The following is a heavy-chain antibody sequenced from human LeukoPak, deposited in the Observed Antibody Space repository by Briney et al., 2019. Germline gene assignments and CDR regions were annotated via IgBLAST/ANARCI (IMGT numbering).Heavy chain of an antibody. CDR2: ISSDSGTI. J-gene: IGHJ5*02. Sequence: GGSLRLSYGASGLTFSTYSMNWVRQAPGKGLEWVSYISSDSGTIYYADSVKGRFTISRDNAKKSLYLQMNSLRAEDTAVYYCARAAQPGFDPWGQGTLVTVSS. CDR1: GLTFSTYS. V-gene: IGHV3-48*01. D-gene: IGHD1-14*01. CDR3: ARAAQPGFDP.